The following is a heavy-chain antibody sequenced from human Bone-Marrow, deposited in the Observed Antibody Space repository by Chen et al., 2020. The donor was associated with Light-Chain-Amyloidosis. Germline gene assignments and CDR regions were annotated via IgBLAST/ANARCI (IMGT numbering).Heavy chain of an antibody. CDR1: GFTFSSYW. D-gene: IGHD2-2*01. V-gene: IGHV3-74*01. J-gene: IGHJ3*02. Sequence: EVQLVESGGGLVQPGGSLRLSCVASGFTFSSYWMHWVRQAPGKGLVWVSRINTDGSSTSYADSLKVRFTISRDNAKNTLFLQMSSLRADDTAVYYCARDSDCSSTSCYPLGTFDIWGQGTMVTVSS. CDR2: INTDGSST. CDR3: ARDSDCSSTSCYPLGTFDI.